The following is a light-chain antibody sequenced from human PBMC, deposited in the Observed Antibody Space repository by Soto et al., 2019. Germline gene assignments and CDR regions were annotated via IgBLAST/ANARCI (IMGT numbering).Light chain of an antibody. CDR2: DAS. J-gene: IGKJ3*01. CDR1: QSVSSY. Sequence: EIVLTQSPATLSLSPGERATLSCRASQSVSSYLAWYQQKPGQAPRLLIYDASKRATGIPDRFSGSGSGTDFTLTISSLEPEDFAVYYCQQRSSAFGPGTKVDNK. CDR3: QQRSSA. V-gene: IGKV3-11*01.